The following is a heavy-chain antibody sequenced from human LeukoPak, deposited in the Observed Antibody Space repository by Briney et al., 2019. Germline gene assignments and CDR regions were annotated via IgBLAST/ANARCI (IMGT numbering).Heavy chain of an antibody. CDR1: GYTFTGYY. CDR3: AKNSWFGVYGMDV. D-gene: IGHD3-10*01. V-gene: IGHV1-2*02. CDR2: INPNSGGT. Sequence: ASVKVSCKASGYTFTGYYMHWVRQAPGQGLEWMGWINPNSGGTNYAQKFQGRATMTRDTSISTAYMELSRLRSDDTAVYYCAKNSWFGVYGMDVWGQGTTVTVSS. J-gene: IGHJ6*02.